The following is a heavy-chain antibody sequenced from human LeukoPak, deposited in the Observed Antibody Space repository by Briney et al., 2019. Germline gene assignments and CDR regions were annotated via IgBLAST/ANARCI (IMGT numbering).Heavy chain of an antibody. V-gene: IGHV3-49*03. Sequence: GGSLRLSCTASGFTFADYAMSWFRQAPGKGLEWVGFIRSKTYGGTTEYAASVKGRFIISRDDSKSIAYLQMNSLKTEDTAVYYCSGSFGELTFFDYWGQGTLVTVSS. J-gene: IGHJ4*02. D-gene: IGHD3-10*01. CDR2: IRSKTYGGTT. CDR1: GFTFADYA. CDR3: SGSFGELTFFDY.